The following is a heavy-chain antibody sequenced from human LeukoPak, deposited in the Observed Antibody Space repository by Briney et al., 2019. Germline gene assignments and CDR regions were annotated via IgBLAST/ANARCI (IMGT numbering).Heavy chain of an antibody. V-gene: IGHV1-18*04. D-gene: IGHD2-15*01. CDR1: GYTFNSYG. J-gene: IGHJ4*02. CDR2: FSTDNGNT. Sequence: ASVKVSCKASGYTFNSYGIIWVRQAPGQGLEWMGWFSTDNGNTHYTQKFQGRVTLTTDTSTYTAYMELRSLTSDDTAVYYCARERYCSGGICHGNFDYWGQGTLVTVSS. CDR3: ARERYCSGGICHGNFDY.